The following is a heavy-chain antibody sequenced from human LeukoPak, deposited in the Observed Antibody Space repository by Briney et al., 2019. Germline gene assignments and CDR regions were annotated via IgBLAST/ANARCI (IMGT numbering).Heavy chain of an antibody. Sequence: GGSLRLSCAASGFTVSSNYMSWVRQAPGKGLEWVSVIYSGGSSYYADSVKGRFTISRHNSKNTLYLQMNSLRAEDTAVYYCARVGGMATITGDYFDYWGQGTLVTVSS. CDR1: GFTVSSNY. V-gene: IGHV3-53*04. J-gene: IGHJ4*02. CDR2: IYSGGSS. D-gene: IGHD5-24*01. CDR3: ARVGGMATITGDYFDY.